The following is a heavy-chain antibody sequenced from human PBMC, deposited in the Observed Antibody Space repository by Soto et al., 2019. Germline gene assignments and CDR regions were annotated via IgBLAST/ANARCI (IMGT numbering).Heavy chain of an antibody. CDR1: GGSISSGDYY. Sequence: PSETLCLTCTVSGGSISSGDYYWSWIRQPPGKGLEWIGYIYYSGSTYYNPSLKSRVTISVDTSKNQFSLKLSSVTAADTAVYYCARTPIADDSSGYPGSFDYWGQGTLVTVSS. V-gene: IGHV4-30-4*01. CDR3: ARTPIADDSSGYPGSFDY. D-gene: IGHD3-22*01. CDR2: IYYSGST. J-gene: IGHJ4*02.